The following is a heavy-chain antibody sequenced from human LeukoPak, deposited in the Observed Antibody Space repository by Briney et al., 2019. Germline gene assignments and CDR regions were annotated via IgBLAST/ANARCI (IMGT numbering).Heavy chain of an antibody. Sequence: GGSLNSSCAAPGFTFITYWLNWVRQAPGKGLEWVANIKQDGSKTYCVDSVKGRFTISRDNDKNSVFLQMGSLRVEDTAVYYCVRGFDGTNAFDLWGQGTMVTVSS. CDR3: VRGFDGTNAFDL. CDR2: IKQDGSKT. CDR1: GFTFITYW. V-gene: IGHV3-7*01. D-gene: IGHD3-9*01. J-gene: IGHJ3*01.